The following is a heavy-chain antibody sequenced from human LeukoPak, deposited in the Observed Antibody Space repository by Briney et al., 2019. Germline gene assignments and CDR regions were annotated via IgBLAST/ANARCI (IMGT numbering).Heavy chain of an antibody. D-gene: IGHD6-13*01. CDR3: ARVGGYSSSLFDY. CDR2: IYYSGST. Sequence: SETLSLTCSVSGGSISSTGYYWVWIRQPPGKGLEWIGSIYYSGSTHYNPSLRSRVTISQDTSKNQFSLKLSSVTAADTAVYYCARVGGYSSSLFDYWGQGTLVTVSS. CDR1: GGSISSTGYY. J-gene: IGHJ4*02. V-gene: IGHV4-39*07.